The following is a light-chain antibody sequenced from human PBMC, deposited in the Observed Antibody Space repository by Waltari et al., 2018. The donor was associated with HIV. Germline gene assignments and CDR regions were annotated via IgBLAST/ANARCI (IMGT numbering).Light chain of an antibody. CDR3: ATWDDSLNAYVV. V-gene: IGLV1-44*01. Sequence: QSVVTQPPSASATPGQRVTISCSGSRSNLGSNPVNWYPQLPGTAPKLLIYSNNQRPSGVPDRFSGSKSGTSASLAISGLQSEDEADYYCATWDDSLNAYVVFGGGTKLTVL. CDR2: SNN. J-gene: IGLJ2*01. CDR1: RSNLGSNP.